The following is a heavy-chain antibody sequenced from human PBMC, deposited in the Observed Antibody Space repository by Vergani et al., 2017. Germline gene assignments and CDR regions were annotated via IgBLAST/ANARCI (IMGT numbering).Heavy chain of an antibody. V-gene: IGHV1-69*04. CDR3: ARERAYYYGSGYGMDV. D-gene: IGHD3-10*01. J-gene: IGHJ6*02. Sequence: QVQLVQSGAEVKKPGASVKVSCKASGYTFTSYYMHWVRQAPGQGLEWMGRIIPILGIANYAQKFQGRVTITADKSTSTAYMELSSLRSEDTAVYYCARERAYYYGSGYGMDVWGQGTTVTVSS. CDR2: IIPILGIA. CDR1: GYTFTSYY.